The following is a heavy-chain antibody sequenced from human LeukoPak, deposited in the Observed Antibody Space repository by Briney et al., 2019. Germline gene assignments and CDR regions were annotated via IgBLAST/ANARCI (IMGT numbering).Heavy chain of an antibody. CDR3: AKPKYSYGYGYFDY. CDR2: ISGSGGST. D-gene: IGHD5-18*01. Sequence: GGSLRLSCAASGFTFSIYAMSWVRQAPGKGLEWVSAISGSGGSTYYADSVKGRFTISRDNSKNTLYLQMNSLRAEDTAVYYCAKPKYSYGYGYFDYWGQGTLVTVSS. V-gene: IGHV3-23*01. CDR1: GFTFSIYA. J-gene: IGHJ4*02.